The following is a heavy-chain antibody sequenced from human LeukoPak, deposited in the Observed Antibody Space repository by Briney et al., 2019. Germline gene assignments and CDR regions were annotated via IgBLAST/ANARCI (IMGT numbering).Heavy chain of an antibody. V-gene: IGHV4-39*01. Sequence: PSETLSLTCNVSGGSISDTSYYWVWIRQPPGKGLDWIGSIYHTGTTYYSPSLKSRVTISVHTSKNHFSLELSSVTAADTAVYYCARQQCNGGSCYSRAIWFDPWGQGTLVTVSS. CDR3: ARQQCNGGSCYSRAIWFDP. CDR1: GGSISDTSYY. CDR2: IYHTGTT. D-gene: IGHD2-15*01. J-gene: IGHJ5*02.